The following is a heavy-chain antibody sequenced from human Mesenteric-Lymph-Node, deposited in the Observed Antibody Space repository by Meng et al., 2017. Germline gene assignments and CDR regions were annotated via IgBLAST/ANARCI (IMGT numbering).Heavy chain of an antibody. CDR1: GFTFSSYS. CDR3: AKSSRTSNYYFDY. V-gene: IGHV3-21*04. J-gene: IGHJ4*02. D-gene: IGHD2-2*01. Sequence: GGSLRLSCAASGFTFSSYSMNWVRQAPGKGLEWVSTISSSSSYIYYADLVKGRFTISRDNAKNSLYLQMNSLRAEDTAIYYCAKSSRTSNYYFDYWGQGTLVTVSS. CDR2: ISSSSSYI.